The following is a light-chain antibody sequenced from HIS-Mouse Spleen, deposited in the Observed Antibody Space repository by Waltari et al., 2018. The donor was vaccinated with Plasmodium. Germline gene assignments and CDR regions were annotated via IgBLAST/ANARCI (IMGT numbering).Light chain of an antibody. V-gene: IGKV1-39*01. CDR1: QSISNY. Sequence: DIQMTQSPSSLSASVGARVTITCRASQSISNYLNWYQQKPGKAPKCLIYAASTLQSGVPSRFSGSGSGTDFTLTISSLQPEDFATYYCQQSYSTWTFGQGTKVEIK. J-gene: IGKJ1*01. CDR3: QQSYSTWT. CDR2: AAS.